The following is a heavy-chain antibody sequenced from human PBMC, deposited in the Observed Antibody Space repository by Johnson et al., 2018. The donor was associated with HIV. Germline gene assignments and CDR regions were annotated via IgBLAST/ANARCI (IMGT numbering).Heavy chain of an antibody. Sequence: QVQLVESRGGVVRPGGSLKLSCAPSGFTFSRHPMHWVRQAPGKGLEHVATIASLGDNTYYADSVKGRFTISRDNSKNTVYLQMNSLRAEDTAVYYCARVALTVAGIAFDTLDVWGQGTMVIVSS. J-gene: IGHJ3*01. D-gene: IGHD6-19*01. CDR2: IASLGDNT. CDR1: GFTFSRHP. CDR3: ARVALTVAGIAFDTLDV. V-gene: IGHV3-64*04.